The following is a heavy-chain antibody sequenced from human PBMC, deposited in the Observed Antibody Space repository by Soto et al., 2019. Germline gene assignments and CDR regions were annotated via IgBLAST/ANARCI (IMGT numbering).Heavy chain of an antibody. CDR1: GFTFSRYA. V-gene: IGHV3-30-3*01. Sequence: QVQLVESGGGVVQPGRSLRLSCAASGFTFSRYAMHWVRQAPGKGLEWVAVISYDGSNKYYADSVKGRFTISRDNSKNTLDLQMNSLRAEDTAVYYCASGRYSSGWYWFDPWGQGTLVTVSS. CDR3: ASGRYSSGWYWFDP. D-gene: IGHD6-19*01. CDR2: ISYDGSNK. J-gene: IGHJ5*02.